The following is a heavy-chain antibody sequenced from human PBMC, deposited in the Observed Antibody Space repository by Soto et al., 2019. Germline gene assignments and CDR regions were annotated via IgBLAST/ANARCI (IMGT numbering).Heavy chain of an antibody. CDR2: INHSGST. J-gene: IGHJ3*02. Sequence: SETLSLTCAVYVGSFSGYYWSWIRQPPGKGLEWIGEINHSGSTNYNPSLKSRVTISVDTSKNQFSLKLSSVTAADTAVYYCARGLQDSSGYYPHDAFDIWGKGTMVTVSS. D-gene: IGHD3-22*01. V-gene: IGHV4-34*01. CDR3: ARGLQDSSGYYPHDAFDI. CDR1: VGSFSGYY.